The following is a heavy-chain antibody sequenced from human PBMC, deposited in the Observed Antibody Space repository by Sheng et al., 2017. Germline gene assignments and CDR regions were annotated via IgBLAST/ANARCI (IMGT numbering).Heavy chain of an antibody. J-gene: IGHJ4*02. Sequence: EVQLVESGGGLVKPGGSLRLSCAASGFTFSTSSMNWVRQAPGKGLEWVSSITSSSSHIYYPDSMKGRFTISRDNAKNSLYLQMDSLRAEDTAVYYCARNQGDGYNYYFDYWGQGNPGHRLL. CDR3: ARNQGDGYNYYFDY. CDR2: ITSSSSHI. V-gene: IGHV3-21*02. D-gene: IGHD5-12*01. CDR1: GFTFSTSS.